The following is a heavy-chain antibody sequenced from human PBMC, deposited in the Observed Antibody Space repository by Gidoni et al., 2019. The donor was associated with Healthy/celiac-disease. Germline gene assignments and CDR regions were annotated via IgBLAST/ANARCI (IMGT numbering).Heavy chain of an antibody. CDR2: INPNSGGT. J-gene: IGHJ6*02. CDR1: GYTFTGYY. Sequence: QVQLVQSGAEVKKPGASVKVSCKASGYTFTGYYMHWVRQAPGPGLEWMGWINPNSGGTNYAQKFQGRVTRTRDTSISTAYMELSRLRSDDTAVYYCARGDTAMDDYYYYGMDVWGQGTTVTVSS. D-gene: IGHD5-18*01. V-gene: IGHV1-2*02. CDR3: ARGDTAMDDYYYYGMDV.